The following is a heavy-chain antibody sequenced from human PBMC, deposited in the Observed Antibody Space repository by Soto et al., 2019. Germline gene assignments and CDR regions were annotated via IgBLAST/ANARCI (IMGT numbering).Heavy chain of an antibody. CDR2: IYTSGST. CDR3: ARACSSNSCYDVFDY. CDR1: GGSISSYY. J-gene: IGHJ4*02. Sequence: QVQLQESGPGLLKPSETLSLTCTVSGGSISSYYWSWIRQPAGKGLEWIGRIYTSGSTNYNPSLKRRVTMSVYTSKNQFSLKLSSVTAADTAVYYCARACSSNSCYDVFDYWGQGTLVTVSS. V-gene: IGHV4-4*07. D-gene: IGHD2-2*01.